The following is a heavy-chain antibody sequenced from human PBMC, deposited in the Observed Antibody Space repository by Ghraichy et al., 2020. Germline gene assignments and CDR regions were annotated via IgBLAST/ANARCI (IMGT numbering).Heavy chain of an antibody. CDR2: IRSKAYGGTI. J-gene: IGHJ6*02. V-gene: IGHV3-49*04. Sequence: GGSLRLSCTASGFSFGDYAMSWVRQAPGKGLEWVGFIRSKAYGGTIEYAASVKGRFTISRDDSKSIAYLQMNSLKTEDTAVYYCGITTYYYYCMDVWGQGTTVTVSS. D-gene: IGHD3-10*01. CDR3: GITTYYYYCMDV. CDR1: GFSFGDYA.